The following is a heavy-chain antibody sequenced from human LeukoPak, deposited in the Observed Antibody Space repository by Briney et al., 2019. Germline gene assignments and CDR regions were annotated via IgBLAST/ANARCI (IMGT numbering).Heavy chain of an antibody. V-gene: IGHV4-34*01. CDR3: ARVPYYDFWSGYRDMDV. CDR2: INHSGST. J-gene: IGHJ6*03. D-gene: IGHD3-3*01. Sequence: SETLSLTCAVYGGSFSGYYWSWIRQPPGKGLEWIGEINHSGSTNYNPSLKGRVTISVDTSKNQFSLKLSSVTAADTAVYYCARVPYYDFWSGYRDMDVWGKGTTVTVSS. CDR1: GGSFSGYY.